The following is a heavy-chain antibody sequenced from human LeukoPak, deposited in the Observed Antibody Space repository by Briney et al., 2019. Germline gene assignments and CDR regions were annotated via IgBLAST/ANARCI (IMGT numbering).Heavy chain of an antibody. Sequence: GASVTVSCKASGGTFISYAISWVRQAPGQGLEWMGGIIPIFGTANYAQKFQGRVTITTDESTSPAYMELSSLRSEDTAVYYCAGSGSESSTGNGFDPWGQGTLVTVSS. CDR2: IIPIFGTA. D-gene: IGHD2-2*01. J-gene: IGHJ5*02. CDR1: GGTFISYA. CDR3: AGSGSESSTGNGFDP. V-gene: IGHV1-69*05.